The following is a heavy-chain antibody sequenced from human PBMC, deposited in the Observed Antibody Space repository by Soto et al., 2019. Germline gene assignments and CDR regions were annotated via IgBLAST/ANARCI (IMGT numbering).Heavy chain of an antibody. V-gene: IGHV1-18*01. D-gene: IGHD5-12*01. J-gene: IGHJ4*02. CDR2: ISGYNGNT. CDR1: GYPFTSSG. Sequence: ASVKVSCNASGYPFTSSGISWVRQAPGQGLEWMGWISGYNGNTKYAQKFQGRVTMTIDTSTRTAYMDLTSLRSDDTAVYFCARGFTGYEYLLAYWGQGTLVTVSS. CDR3: ARGFTGYEYLLAY.